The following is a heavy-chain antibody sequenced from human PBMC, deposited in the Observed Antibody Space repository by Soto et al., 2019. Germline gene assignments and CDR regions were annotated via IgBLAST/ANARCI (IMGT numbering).Heavy chain of an antibody. Sequence: SETLSLTCAVYGGSFSGYYWSWIRQPPGKGLEWIGEINHSGSTNYNPSLKSRVTISVDTSKNQFSLKLSSVTAADTAVYYCARRITRTWFDPWGQGTLVTGSS. CDR3: ARRITRTWFDP. J-gene: IGHJ5*02. V-gene: IGHV4-34*01. CDR1: GGSFSGYY. CDR2: INHSGST. D-gene: IGHD1-20*01.